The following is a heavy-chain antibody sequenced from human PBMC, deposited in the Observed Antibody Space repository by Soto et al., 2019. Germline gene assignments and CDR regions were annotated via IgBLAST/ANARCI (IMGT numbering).Heavy chain of an antibody. D-gene: IGHD5-12*01. Sequence: PSETLSLTCAVYGGSFSGYYWSWIRQPPGKGLEWIGEINHSGSTNYNPSLKSRVTISVDTSKNQFSLKLSSVTAADTAVYYCARGRRWRWLHHFDYWGQGTLVTVSS. CDR1: GGSFSGYY. V-gene: IGHV4-34*01. CDR3: ARGRRWRWLHHFDY. J-gene: IGHJ4*02. CDR2: INHSGST.